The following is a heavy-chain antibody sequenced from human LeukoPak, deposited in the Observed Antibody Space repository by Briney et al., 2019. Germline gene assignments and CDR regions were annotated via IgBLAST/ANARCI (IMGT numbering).Heavy chain of an antibody. V-gene: IGHV3-49*04. CDR2: IRSKAYGGTR. Sequence: GGSLRLSCTASGFTLGDYAMSWVRQAPGKGLEWVGLIRSKAYGGTREYAASVKGRFSISRDDSKSIAYLQMNSLKTEDTAVYYCTGGTTVTTEIDYWGQGTLVTVSS. CDR3: TGGTTVTTEIDY. CDR1: GFTLGDYA. J-gene: IGHJ4*02. D-gene: IGHD4-17*01.